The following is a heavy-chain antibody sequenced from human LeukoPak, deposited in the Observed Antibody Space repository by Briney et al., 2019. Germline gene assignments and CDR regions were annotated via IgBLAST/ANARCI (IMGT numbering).Heavy chain of an antibody. D-gene: IGHD1-26*01. CDR3: AKGLRGIYDY. Sequence: QTGGSLRLSCAASGFTFNSYAMTWVRQAPEKGLEWVSSISDSGVSTYYADSVKGRFTISRDNSKSTLYLQMNSLRAEDTAVYYCAKGLRGIYDYWGQATLVTVSS. CDR1: GFTFNSYA. V-gene: IGHV3-23*01. J-gene: IGHJ4*02. CDR2: ISDSGVST.